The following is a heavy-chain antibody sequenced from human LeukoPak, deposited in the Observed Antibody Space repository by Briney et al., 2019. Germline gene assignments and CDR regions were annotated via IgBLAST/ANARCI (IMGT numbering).Heavy chain of an antibody. J-gene: IGHJ4*02. CDR3: ARDMITFGGVTRADY. V-gene: IGHV1-69*04. Sequence: ASLKLSCKASGGTFSSYAISWVRQAPGQGLEWMGRIIPILGIANYAQKFQGRVTITADKSTSTAYMELSSLRSEDTAVYYCARDMITFGGVTRADYWGQGTLVTVSS. D-gene: IGHD3-16*01. CDR1: GGTFSSYA. CDR2: IIPILGIA.